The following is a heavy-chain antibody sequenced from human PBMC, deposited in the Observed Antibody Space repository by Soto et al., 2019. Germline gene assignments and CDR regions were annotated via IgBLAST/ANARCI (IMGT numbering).Heavy chain of an antibody. J-gene: IGHJ5*02. Sequence: QLQLQESGPGLVKPSETLSLTCTASGGSGSSSTYSWGWIRQPPGKGLEWIGSMHYSGATYYNPSLKSRVSISVDTSKSQFSLKLTFVTAADTAVYFCARQGSNSSRRLSWFDPWGQGTLVTVSS. CDR2: MHYSGAT. CDR1: GGSGSSSTYS. V-gene: IGHV4-39*01. CDR3: ARQGSNSSRRLSWFDP. D-gene: IGHD3-16*01.